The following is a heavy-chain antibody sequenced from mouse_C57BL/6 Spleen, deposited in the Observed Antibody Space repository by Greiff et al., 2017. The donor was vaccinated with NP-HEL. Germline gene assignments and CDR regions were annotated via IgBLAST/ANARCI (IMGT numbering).Heavy chain of an antibody. Sequence: VQLQESGPGLVQPSQSLSITCTVSGFSLTSYGVHWVRQSPGKGLEWLGVIWSGGSTDYNAAFISRLSISKDNSKSQVFFKMNSLQADDTAIYYCARKTYYDYDDAMDYWGQGTSVTVSS. J-gene: IGHJ4*01. CDR3: ARKTYYDYDDAMDY. V-gene: IGHV2-2*01. D-gene: IGHD2-4*01. CDR2: IWSGGST. CDR1: GFSLTSYG.